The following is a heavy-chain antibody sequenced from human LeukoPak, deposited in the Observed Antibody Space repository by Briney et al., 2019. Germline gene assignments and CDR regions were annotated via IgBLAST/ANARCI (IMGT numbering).Heavy chain of an antibody. CDR2: IYTSGST. Sequence: SQTLSLTCTVSGNSISSGDNYWSWIRQPAGTGLEWIGRIYTSGSTNYNPSLKSRVTISGDTSKNQFSLKLSSVTAADTAVYYCARDRRQAAAGFGDDYWGQGTLVTVSS. J-gene: IGHJ4*02. CDR3: ARDRRQAAAGFGDDY. CDR1: GNSISSGDNY. V-gene: IGHV4-61*02. D-gene: IGHD6-13*01.